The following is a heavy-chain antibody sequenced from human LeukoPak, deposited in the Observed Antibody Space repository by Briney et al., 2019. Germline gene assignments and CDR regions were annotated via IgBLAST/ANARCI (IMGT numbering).Heavy chain of an antibody. CDR1: GGSISSFY. CDR3: TRAPRKAWFDP. CDR2: TSYSGNT. D-gene: IGHD1-14*01. J-gene: IGHJ5*02. V-gene: IGHV4-59*01. Sequence: PSETLSFTCSVSGGSISSFYCSWIRQPPGKGLEWIGYTSYSGNTNYNPSLKSRVTMSVDTSRKQFSLRLTSVTAADTAVYYCTRAPRKAWFDPWGQGTLVTVSS.